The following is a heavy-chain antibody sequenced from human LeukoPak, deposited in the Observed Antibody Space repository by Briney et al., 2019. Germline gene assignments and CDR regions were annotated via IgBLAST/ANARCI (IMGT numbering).Heavy chain of an antibody. CDR1: GFTFDDYA. CDR2: ISWDGGST. D-gene: IGHD3-10*01. Sequence: GGSLRLSCAASGFTFDDYAMHWVRQAPGKGLEWVSLISWDGGSTYYADSVKGRFTISRDNSKNSLYLQMNSLRAEDTALYYCAKDGNSQTWDGVIGYMDVWGKGTTVTVSS. J-gene: IGHJ6*03. V-gene: IGHV3-43D*03. CDR3: AKDGNSQTWDGVIGYMDV.